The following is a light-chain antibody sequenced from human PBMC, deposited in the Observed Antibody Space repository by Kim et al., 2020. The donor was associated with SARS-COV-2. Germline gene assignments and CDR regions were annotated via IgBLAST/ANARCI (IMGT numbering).Light chain of an antibody. CDR3: QQAKNFPWT. Sequence: ASVGDRGTITCRTSEDINNRLAWYQQKPGKAPKLLIYFASNLQSGVPSSFSGSGSGTDFTLAISSLQPEDFATYYCQQAKNFPWTFGQGTKVDIK. CDR2: FAS. J-gene: IGKJ1*01. CDR1: EDINNR. V-gene: IGKV1-12*01.